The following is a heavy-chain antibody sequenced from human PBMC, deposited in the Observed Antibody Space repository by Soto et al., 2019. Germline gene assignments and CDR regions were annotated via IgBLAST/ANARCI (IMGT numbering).Heavy chain of an antibody. Sequence: PGGSLRLSCTASGFTFTYYAFSWVRQAPGKGLEWVSAISANGQGIYYAGSVRGRFTISRDNSKNTVFLHMDSLRAEDTAVYYCGKDRDYPRDQFHYWGQGTLVTVS. CDR2: ISANGQGI. J-gene: IGHJ4*02. CDR1: GFTFTYYA. D-gene: IGHD2-2*01. V-gene: IGHV3-23*01. CDR3: GKDRDYPRDQFHY.